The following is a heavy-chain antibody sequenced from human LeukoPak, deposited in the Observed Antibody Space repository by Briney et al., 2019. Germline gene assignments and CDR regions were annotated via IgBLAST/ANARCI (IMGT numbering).Heavy chain of an antibody. CDR2: MNPNSGNT. CDR3: AQDYYDRSGLLAL. Sequence: ASVKVSCKASGGTFNNYAINWVRQATGQGLEWMGWMNPNSGNTGYAQKFQGRDTMTRNTSISTAYMELRSLRSEDTAVYYCAQDYYDRSGLLALWGRGTLVTVSS. J-gene: IGHJ2*01. CDR1: GGTFNNYA. D-gene: IGHD3-22*01. V-gene: IGHV1-8*02.